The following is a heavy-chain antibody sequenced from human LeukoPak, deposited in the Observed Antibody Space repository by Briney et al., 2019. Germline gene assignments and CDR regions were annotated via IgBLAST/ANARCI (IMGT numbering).Heavy chain of an antibody. Sequence: ASVKVSCKASGYTFTGYYMHWVRQAPGRGLEWMGRINPNSGGTNYAQKFQGRVTMTRDTSISTAYMELSRLRSDDTAVYYCARDRHTVTTDLGYWGQGTLVTVSS. CDR3: ARDRHTVTTDLGY. J-gene: IGHJ4*02. D-gene: IGHD4-17*01. CDR2: INPNSGGT. CDR1: GYTFTGYY. V-gene: IGHV1-2*06.